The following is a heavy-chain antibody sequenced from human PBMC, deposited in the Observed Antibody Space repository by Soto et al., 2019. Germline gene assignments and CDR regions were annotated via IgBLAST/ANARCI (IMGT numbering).Heavy chain of an antibody. J-gene: IGHJ6*02. CDR2: IFFTGSA. CDR3: ARDGHGMDV. CDR1: GGSVSTGSYD. Sequence: GTLSLTCTVSGGSVSTGSYDRSWIRQPPGKGLEWIGKIFFTGSAHYNPSLRNRVTMSVDTSKDQFSLTLTSVTAADTAVYYCARDGHGMDVWGQGTTVTVPS. V-gene: IGHV4-61*01.